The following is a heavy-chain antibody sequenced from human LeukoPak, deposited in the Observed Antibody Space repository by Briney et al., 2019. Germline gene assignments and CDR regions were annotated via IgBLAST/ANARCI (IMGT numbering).Heavy chain of an antibody. CDR3: AKGQVGATGAFYFDY. J-gene: IGHJ4*02. V-gene: IGHV3-30*02. D-gene: IGHD1-26*01. CDR2: IPYDGSNK. CDR1: GFIFSSYG. Sequence: GGSLRLPCAAPGFIFSSYGMPWVRQAPGNGLEWVAFIPYDGSNKYYADSVKGRFTISRDNSKNTLFLQINSLRAEDTAVYFCAKGQVGATGAFYFDYWGQGTLVTVSS.